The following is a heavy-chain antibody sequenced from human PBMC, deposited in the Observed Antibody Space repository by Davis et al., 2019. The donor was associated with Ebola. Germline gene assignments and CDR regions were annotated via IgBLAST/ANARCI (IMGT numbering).Heavy chain of an antibody. D-gene: IGHD6-6*01. V-gene: IGHV3-74*01. J-gene: IGHJ6*02. CDR1: GFTFSSYW. CDR3: AKRDIAARSVYYYGMDV. CDR2: INSDGSST. Sequence: HTGGSLRLSCAASGFTFSSYWMHWVRQAPGKGLVWVSRINSDGSSTSYADSVKGRFTISRDNSKNTLYLQMNSLRAEDTAVYYCAKRDIAARSVYYYGMDVWGQGTTVTVSS.